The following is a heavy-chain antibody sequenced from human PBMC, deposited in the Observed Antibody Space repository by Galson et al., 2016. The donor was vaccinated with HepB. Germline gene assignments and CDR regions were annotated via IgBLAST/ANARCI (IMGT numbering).Heavy chain of an antibody. D-gene: IGHD4-17*01. CDR2: IDWDDDK. CDR1: GFSLSTSGMC. V-gene: IGHV2-70*01. CDR3: ARMAGYGDPYFDH. J-gene: IGHJ4*02. Sequence: PALVKPPQTLTLTCTFSGFSLSTSGMCVSWIRQPPGKALEWLALIDWDDDKYYTTSLKTRLTISKDTSKNQVVLTMTNMDPVDTATYYCARMAGYGDPYFDHWGQGTLVTVSS.